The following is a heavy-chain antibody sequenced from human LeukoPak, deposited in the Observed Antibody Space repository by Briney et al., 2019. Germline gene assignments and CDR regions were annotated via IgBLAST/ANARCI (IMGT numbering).Heavy chain of an antibody. Sequence: GGSLRLSCAASGFTFSSYSMNWVRQAPGKGLEWVSSISSSSTFIYYRDSVKGRFTISRDNAKNSLYLQMNSLRSDDTAVYYCARVWSAVPTGMDVWGKGTTVTVSS. CDR1: GFTFSSYS. J-gene: IGHJ6*03. D-gene: IGHD6-19*01. CDR3: ARVWSAVPTGMDV. V-gene: IGHV3-21*04. CDR2: ISSSSTFI.